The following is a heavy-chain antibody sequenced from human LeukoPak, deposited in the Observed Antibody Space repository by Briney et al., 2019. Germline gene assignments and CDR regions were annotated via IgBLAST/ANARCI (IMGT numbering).Heavy chain of an antibody. CDR2: ISYDGSNK. Sequence: GGSLRLSCAASGFTFSSYAMHWVRQAPGKGLEWVAVISYDGSNKYYADSVKGRFTISRDNSKNTLYLQMNSLRAEDTAVYYCANYYYDSSGYYLGGFDYWGQGTLVTVSS. V-gene: IGHV3-30*04. D-gene: IGHD3-22*01. CDR3: ANYYYDSSGYYLGGFDY. J-gene: IGHJ4*02. CDR1: GFTFSSYA.